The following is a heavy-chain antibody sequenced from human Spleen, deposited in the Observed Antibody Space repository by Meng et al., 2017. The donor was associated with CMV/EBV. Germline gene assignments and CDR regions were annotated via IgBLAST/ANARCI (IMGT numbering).Heavy chain of an antibody. CDR3: ARALPFDY. V-gene: IGHV3-21*01. Sequence: LRLAWSASGFTFSSYSMNWVRQAPGKGLEWVSSISSSSSYIYYADSVKGRFTISRDNAKNSLYLQMNSLRAEDTAVYYCARALPFDYWGQGTPVTVSS. J-gene: IGHJ4*02. CDR1: GFTFSSYS. CDR2: ISSSSSYI.